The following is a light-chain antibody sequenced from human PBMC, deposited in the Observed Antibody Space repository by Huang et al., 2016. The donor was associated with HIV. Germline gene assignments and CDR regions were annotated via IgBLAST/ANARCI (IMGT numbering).Light chain of an antibody. CDR2: DTS. CDR3: QQCDNLPFT. V-gene: IGKV1-33*01. Sequence: DIQMTQSPSSLSASVGDRVTITCQASHDISNCLNWYQRKPGKAPKLLIYDTSNLETGVPSRFSGSGSETDFTVTISNLQPEDIATYYCQQCDNLPFTFGPGTKADIK. J-gene: IGKJ3*01. CDR1: HDISNC.